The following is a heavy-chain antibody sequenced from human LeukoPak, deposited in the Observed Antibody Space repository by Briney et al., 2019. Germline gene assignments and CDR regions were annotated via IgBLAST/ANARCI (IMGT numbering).Heavy chain of an antibody. CDR2: IGYDGSNK. CDR1: GFTFSTYA. V-gene: IGHV3-33*01. J-gene: IGHJ3*02. D-gene: IGHD2-15*01. Sequence: GGSLRLSCAASGFTFSTYAMYWVRQAPGKGLEWVTVIGYDGSNKYYADSVKGRFTISRDNSKNTLYLQMNSLRADDTAVYYCARWAYCSGGRCPGAFDIWGQGTMVTVSS. CDR3: ARWAYCSGGRCPGAFDI.